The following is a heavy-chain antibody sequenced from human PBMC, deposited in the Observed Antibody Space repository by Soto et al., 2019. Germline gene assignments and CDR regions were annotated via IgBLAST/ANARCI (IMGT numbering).Heavy chain of an antibody. V-gene: IGHV3-23*01. J-gene: IGHJ4*02. Sequence: GGSLRLSCAASGFTFSSYAMSWVRQAPGKGLEWVSAISGSGGSTYYADSVKGRFTISRDNSKNTLYLQMNSLRAEDMAVYYCAKDMEYSGSYFDYWGQGTLVTVSS. CDR3: AKDMEYSGSYFDY. D-gene: IGHD1-26*01. CDR1: GFTFSSYA. CDR2: ISGSGGST.